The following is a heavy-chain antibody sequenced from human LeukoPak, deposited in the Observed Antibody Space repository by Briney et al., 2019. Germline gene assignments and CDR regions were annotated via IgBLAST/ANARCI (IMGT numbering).Heavy chain of an antibody. V-gene: IGHV4-34*01. CDR3: ARKTTGNDY. J-gene: IGHJ4*02. CDR2: VNHSGYT. D-gene: IGHD4-17*01. CDR1: GTSFSSYY. Sequence: SETLSLTCGVSGTSFSSYYWSWIRQTPGKGLEWIGEVNHSGYTNMNPSLKSRVTISVDTSKNQFSLMLTSVTAADTAVYFCARKTTGNDYGGQGTLVTVSS.